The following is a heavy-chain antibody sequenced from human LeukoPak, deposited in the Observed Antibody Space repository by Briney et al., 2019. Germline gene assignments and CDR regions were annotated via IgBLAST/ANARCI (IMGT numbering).Heavy chain of an antibody. Sequence: SVTVSYKASGGTFGGYTISWVRQAPGQGLEWRGGIIPMLRSSTYAQRFQGRLTITTDESTTTVHMELRSLGSEDTAVYFCARELSAAAPYYMDVWGKGTTVAVSS. CDR2: IIPMLRSS. V-gene: IGHV1-69*16. CDR3: ARELSAAAPYYMDV. D-gene: IGHD6-25*01. J-gene: IGHJ6*03. CDR1: GGTFGGYT.